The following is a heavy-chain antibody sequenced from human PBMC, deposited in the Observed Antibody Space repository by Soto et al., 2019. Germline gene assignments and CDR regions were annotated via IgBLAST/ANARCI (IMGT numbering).Heavy chain of an antibody. CDR1: GGTFTSDA. D-gene: IGHD5-12*01. Sequence: QVQLVQSGAEVKQPGSSVKVACKASGGTFTSDAISWVRHAPGQGLEWMGGITPVFETPNYAQKFQGRVTITADESTGTAYMELSSLRSEDTAVYYCARAIHGYNYRVDFWGQGTTVTVSS. CDR3: ARAIHGYNYRVDF. J-gene: IGHJ6*02. CDR2: ITPVFETP. V-gene: IGHV1-69*01.